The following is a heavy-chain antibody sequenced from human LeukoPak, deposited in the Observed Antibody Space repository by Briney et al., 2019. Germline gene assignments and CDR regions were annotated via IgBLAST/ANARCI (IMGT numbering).Heavy chain of an antibody. CDR3: ARDIYYGSGTYYACWNY. J-gene: IGHJ4*02. D-gene: IGHD3-10*01. Sequence: GGSLRLSCAASGFTFSSYWMNWVRQAPGKGLEWVADIKQDGSEKYYVDSVKGRFTISRDNAKNSLYLQMNSLRAEDTAVYYCARDIYYGSGTYYACWNYWGQGTLVTVSS. CDR1: GFTFSSYW. V-gene: IGHV3-7*01. CDR2: IKQDGSEK.